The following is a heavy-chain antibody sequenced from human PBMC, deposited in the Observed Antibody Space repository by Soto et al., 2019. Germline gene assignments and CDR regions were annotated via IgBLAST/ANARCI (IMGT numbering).Heavy chain of an antibody. V-gene: IGHV3-15*07. CDR2: VKNNGGAT. J-gene: IGHJ5*02. Sequence: EVQLVESGGDLVKPGGSLRLSCAASGFIFSHAWFHWVRQPPGEGLELVGRVKNNGGATDYAASVKGRFTIARDDFKDTVYLQMSSLRTEDTAIYSCAADLGPAYDSNNWFDPWGQGNLVTVAS. CDR3: AADLGPAYDSNNWFDP. D-gene: IGHD2-21*01. CDR1: GFIFSHAW.